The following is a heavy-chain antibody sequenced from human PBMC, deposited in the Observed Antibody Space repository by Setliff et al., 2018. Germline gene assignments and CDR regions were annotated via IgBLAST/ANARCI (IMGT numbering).Heavy chain of an antibody. CDR3: ARIGPSNWGIRGYNWLDP. Sequence: ASVKVSCKTSGYTFNDYGIAWVRQAPGQGLEWMGWISAHTGNTYYTPKLHGRVTLTTDTSTSTAYMELRSLGSDDTAVYYCARIGPSNWGIRGYNWLDPWGQGTLVTVSS. D-gene: IGHD6-13*01. J-gene: IGHJ5*02. V-gene: IGHV1-18*01. CDR2: ISAHTGNT. CDR1: GYTFNDYG.